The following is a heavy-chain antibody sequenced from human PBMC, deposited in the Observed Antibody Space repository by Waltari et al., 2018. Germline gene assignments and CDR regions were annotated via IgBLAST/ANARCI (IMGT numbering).Heavy chain of an antibody. CDR2: VYTNGGN. Sequence: QVLLQESGPGLVKPSETLTLTCTVSGDSMTNYYWSWMRQPAGKGLDWLGRVYTNGGNNNTPALCWRVAASVDMAKSQFSLKLRCVTAADTAGYFCARDSAHIGVAAPDAMDAWGQGITVTVSS. CDR3: ARDSAHIGVAAPDAMDA. J-gene: IGHJ6*02. CDR1: GDSMTNYY. D-gene: IGHD5-12*01. V-gene: IGHV4-4*07.